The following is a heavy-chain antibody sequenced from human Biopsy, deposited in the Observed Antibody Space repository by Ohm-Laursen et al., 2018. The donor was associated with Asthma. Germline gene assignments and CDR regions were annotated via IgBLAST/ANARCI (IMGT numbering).Heavy chain of an antibody. D-gene: IGHD3-10*01. CDR3: ARAVDYSHYYGIDV. J-gene: IGHJ6*02. CDR1: GYTFNRAG. Sequence: SVKVSCKTSGYTFNRAGITWVRQAPGQGLEWMGWISVYNGNTKVAQKLQDRVTMITDTSKSTAYMELRSLRSDDTAVYFCARAVDYSHYYGIDVWGQGTTVTVS. V-gene: IGHV1-18*01. CDR2: ISVYNGNT.